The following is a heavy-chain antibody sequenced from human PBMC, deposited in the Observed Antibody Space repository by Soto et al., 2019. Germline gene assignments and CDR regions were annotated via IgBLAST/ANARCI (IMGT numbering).Heavy chain of an antibody. V-gene: IGHV3-7*01. D-gene: IGHD3-22*01. CDR3: ARVVVVIPPGYYYAMDV. Sequence: PGGSMRLSCAASGFTFGSYWMSWVRQATGKGLEWVANIKQDGSEKYYVDSVKGRFTISRDNAKNSLFLQMNSLRDEDTAVYYCARVVVVIPPGYYYAMDVWGQGTTVTVSS. J-gene: IGHJ6*02. CDR1: GFTFGSYW. CDR2: IKQDGSEK.